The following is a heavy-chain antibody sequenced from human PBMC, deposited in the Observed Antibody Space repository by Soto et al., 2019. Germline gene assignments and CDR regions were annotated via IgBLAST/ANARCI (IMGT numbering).Heavy chain of an antibody. CDR2: ISSTNSHT. CDR3: ARGRCRSSWYEAEPDY. J-gene: IGHJ4*02. CDR1: GFTFSDYY. V-gene: IGHV3-11*05. D-gene: IGHD6-13*01. Sequence: QVQLVESGGGLVKPGGSLRLSCAASGFTFSDYYMNWIRQAPGKGLEWLSYISSTNSHTNYAGSVKGRFTIFRDNAKNSLYLQMNSLRAEDTAVYYCARGRCRSSWYEAEPDYWGQGTLVTVSS.